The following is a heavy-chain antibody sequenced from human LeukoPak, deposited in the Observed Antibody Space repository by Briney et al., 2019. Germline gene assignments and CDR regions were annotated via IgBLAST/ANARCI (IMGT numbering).Heavy chain of an antibody. CDR1: GYSFTGYY. J-gene: IGHJ5*02. V-gene: IGHV1-2*02. Sequence: ASVKVSCKASGYSFTGYYMHWVRQAPGQGLEWMGWINPNSAGTRYAQKFQGRVTMTGDTSISTAYMELSSLRSDDTAVYYCARDQGGGSKNWFDPWGQGTLVTVSS. D-gene: IGHD2-15*01. CDR3: ARDQGGGSKNWFDP. CDR2: INPNSAGT.